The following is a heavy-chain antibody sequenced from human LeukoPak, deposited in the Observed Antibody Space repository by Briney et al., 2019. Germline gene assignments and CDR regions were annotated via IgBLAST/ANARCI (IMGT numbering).Heavy chain of an antibody. J-gene: IGHJ6*03. Sequence: SVKVSCKASGGTFSSYAISWVRQAPGQGLEWMGRIIPIFGTANYAQKFQGRVTITTDESTSTAYMELSSLRYEDTAVYYCADCSSTSCYYYYCMDVWGKGTTVTVSS. CDR1: GGTFSSYA. CDR2: IIPIFGTA. V-gene: IGHV1-69*05. D-gene: IGHD2-2*01. CDR3: ADCSSTSCYYYYCMDV.